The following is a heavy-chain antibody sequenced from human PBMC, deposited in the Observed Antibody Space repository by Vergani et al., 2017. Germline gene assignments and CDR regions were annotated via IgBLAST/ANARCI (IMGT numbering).Heavy chain of an antibody. CDR3: ASGKYYSDSTSHFRGRYFDV. CDR2: IYNSGNG. Sequence: QMQLQESGPGLVKASETLSLTCTVSGDSIISRSYYWGWIRQPPGKGLEWIGSIYNSGNGDSSSSLKSRVTISADTSKNQFSLRLTFVTAADKAVYYCASGKYYSDSTSHFRGRYFDVWGRGTLVTVPS. V-gene: IGHV4-39*01. CDR1: GDSIISRSYY. J-gene: IGHJ2*01. D-gene: IGHD3-16*01.